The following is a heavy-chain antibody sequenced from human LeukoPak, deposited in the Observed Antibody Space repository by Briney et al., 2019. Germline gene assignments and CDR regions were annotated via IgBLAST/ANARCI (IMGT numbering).Heavy chain of an antibody. D-gene: IGHD5-12*01. V-gene: IGHV6-1*01. J-gene: IGHJ3*02. CDR3: SMAVRRRATRLRDDAFDI. CDR1: GDSVSSNSAA. Sequence: SQTLSLTCAISGDSVSSNSAAWTWIRLPPSRGLEWLGRTDYSSKRYNDYADSVKSRITINPITSKNQFCQQPNSGTPEDTYAYYCSMAVRRRATRLRDDAFDIWGQGTMVTVSS. CDR2: TDYSSKRYN.